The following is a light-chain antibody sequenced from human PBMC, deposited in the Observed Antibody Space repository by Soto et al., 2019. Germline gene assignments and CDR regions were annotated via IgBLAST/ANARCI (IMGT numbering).Light chain of an antibody. Sequence: QSALTQPTSVSGSPGQSITISCTGTSSDVGGYNYVSWYQQHPGKVPKVMIFEVSNRPSGISHRFSGSKSGNTASLTISGLPAEDEADYYCSSYTTSGTLVFGGGTKLTVL. CDR1: SSDVGGYNY. CDR2: EVS. V-gene: IGLV2-14*01. CDR3: SSYTTSGTLV. J-gene: IGLJ2*01.